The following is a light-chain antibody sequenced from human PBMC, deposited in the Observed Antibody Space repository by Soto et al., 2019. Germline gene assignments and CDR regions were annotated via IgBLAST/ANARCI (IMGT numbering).Light chain of an antibody. CDR2: DAA. Sequence: DIQMTQSPSTLSAYVGDRGTITCRASQSISSWLAWYQQKPGKAPNLLIYDAASLEAGVPSRFSGSGTGTEFTLTINSLQPTDFATYYCQQYNSYPWTFGQGTKVEI. V-gene: IGKV1-5*01. J-gene: IGKJ1*01. CDR1: QSISSW. CDR3: QQYNSYPWT.